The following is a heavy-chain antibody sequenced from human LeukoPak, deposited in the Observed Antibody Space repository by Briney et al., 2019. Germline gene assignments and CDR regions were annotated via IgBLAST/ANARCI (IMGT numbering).Heavy chain of an antibody. V-gene: IGHV3-53*01. CDR1: GFTVSRNY. CDR2: IYSADSA. Sequence: PGGSLRLSCAASGFTVSRNYMSWVRPARGKGLEWVSVIYSADSAYYADSVRGRFTISRDNSKNTLYLQMNSLRADDTAVYYCAREVGGGATNYFDYWGQGTLVTVSS. J-gene: IGHJ4*02. CDR3: AREVGGGATNYFDY. D-gene: IGHD1-26*01.